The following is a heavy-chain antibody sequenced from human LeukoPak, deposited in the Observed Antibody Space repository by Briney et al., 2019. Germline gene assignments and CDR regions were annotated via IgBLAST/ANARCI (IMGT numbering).Heavy chain of an antibody. D-gene: IGHD6-19*01. J-gene: IGHJ4*02. CDR3: ATAVAGTEGRLYYFDY. Sequence: GASVKVSCKASGYTFTSYYMHWVRQAPGQGLEWMGIINPSGGSTSYAQKFQGRVTMTRDTSTSTVYMELSSLRSEDTAVYYCATAVAGTEGRLYYFDYWGQGTLVTVSS. V-gene: IGHV1-46*01. CDR2: INPSGGST. CDR1: GYTFTSYY.